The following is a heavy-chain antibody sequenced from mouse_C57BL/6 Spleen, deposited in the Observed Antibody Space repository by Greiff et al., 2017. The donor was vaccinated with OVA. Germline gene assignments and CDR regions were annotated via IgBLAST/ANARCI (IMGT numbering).Heavy chain of an antibody. D-gene: IGHD1-1*01. CDR2: IDPEDGDT. CDR3: TTAYYGSSVYWYFDV. CDR1: GFNIKDYY. J-gene: IGHJ1*03. V-gene: IGHV14-1*01. Sequence: EVQLQQSGAELVRPGASVKLSCTASGFNIKDYYMHWVKQRPEQGLEWIGRIDPEDGDTEYAPKFQGKATMTADTSSNTAYLQLSSLTSEDTAVYYCTTAYYGSSVYWYFDVWGTGTTVTVSS.